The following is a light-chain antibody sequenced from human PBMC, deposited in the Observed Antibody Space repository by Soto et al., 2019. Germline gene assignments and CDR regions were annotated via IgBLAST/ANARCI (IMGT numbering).Light chain of an antibody. V-gene: IGKV1-9*01. CDR1: QGISSY. CDR2: VAS. J-gene: IGKJ5*01. Sequence: DIQMTQSPSSLSASVGDRVTITCRASQGISSYLTWYQQKPGKAPKVLIYVASTLQSGVPSRFSGSGSGTDFTLTISSLQPEDSATYYCQQLNSFPITFGQGTRLEIK. CDR3: QQLNSFPIT.